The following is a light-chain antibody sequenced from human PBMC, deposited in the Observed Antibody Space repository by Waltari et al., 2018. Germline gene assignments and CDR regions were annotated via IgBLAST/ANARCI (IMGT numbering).Light chain of an antibody. J-gene: IGKJ2*01. V-gene: IGKV1-33*01. Sequence: DIQMTQSPSSLSASVGDRVTFTCQATQDITTSLSWFQQKPGEAPRLLIYDASTLQPGVPSRFSGTGSATGFSLTITSLQLDDSATYYCHQFHSLPYTFARGTKLHIK. CDR2: DAS. CDR3: HQFHSLPYT. CDR1: QDITTS.